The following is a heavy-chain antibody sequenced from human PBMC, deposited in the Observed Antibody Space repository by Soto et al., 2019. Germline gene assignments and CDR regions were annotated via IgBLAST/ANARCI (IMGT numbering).Heavy chain of an antibody. Sequence: GESLKISCKGSGYSFTSYWISWVRQMPGKGLEWMGRIDPSDSYTNYSPSFQGHVTISADKSISTAYLQWSSLKASDTAMYYCARLLKQRGGVYYYYYYGMDVWGQGTTVPVSS. D-gene: IGHD3-10*01. CDR1: GYSFTSYW. CDR2: IDPSDSYT. V-gene: IGHV5-10-1*01. J-gene: IGHJ6*02. CDR3: ARLLKQRGGVYYYYYYGMDV.